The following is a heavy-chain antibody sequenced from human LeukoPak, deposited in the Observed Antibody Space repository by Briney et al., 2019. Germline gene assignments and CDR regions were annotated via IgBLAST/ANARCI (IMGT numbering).Heavy chain of an antibody. Sequence: PTGGSLRLSCAASGFTVSSNYMSWVRQAPGKGLEWVSVIYSGGSTYYADSVKGRFTISRDNSKNTLYLQMNSLRAEDTAVYYCARRATTERGHSYGLDYWGQGTLVTVSS. J-gene: IGHJ4*01. V-gene: IGHV3-53*01. CDR3: ARRATTERGHSYGLDY. CDR1: GFTVSSNY. D-gene: IGHD5-18*01. CDR2: IYSGGST.